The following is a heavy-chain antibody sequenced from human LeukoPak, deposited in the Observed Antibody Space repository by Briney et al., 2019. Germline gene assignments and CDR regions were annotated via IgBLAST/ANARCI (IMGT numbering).Heavy chain of an antibody. CDR3: ARDQRPGWGEYFQH. V-gene: IGHV3-23*01. D-gene: IGHD3-16*01. CDR2: ITGGGLST. Sequence: PGGSLRLSCAASGLTFSNYGMSWVRQAPGKGLEWVSAITGGGLSTYYAGFVKGRFTISRDNSKNTLYLQMNSLRVEDTAVYYCARDQRPGWGEYFQHWGQGTLVTVSS. CDR1: GLTFSNYG. J-gene: IGHJ1*01.